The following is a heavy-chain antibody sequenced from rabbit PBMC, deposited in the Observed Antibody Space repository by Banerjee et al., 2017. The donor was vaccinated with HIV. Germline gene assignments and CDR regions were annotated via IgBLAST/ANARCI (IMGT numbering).Heavy chain of an antibody. Sequence: QSLEESGGDLVKPGASLTLTCTASGFSFSSSYHMCWVRQAPGKGLEWIACINSNTGNTVYASWAKGRFSISRSTSLNTVTLQMTSLTAADTATYFCARDLSSSGWYYFNLWGQGTLVTVS. CDR2: INSNTGNT. D-gene: IGHD4-1*01. V-gene: IGHV1S40*01. CDR3: ARDLSSSGWYYFNL. CDR1: GFSFSSSYH. J-gene: IGHJ4*01.